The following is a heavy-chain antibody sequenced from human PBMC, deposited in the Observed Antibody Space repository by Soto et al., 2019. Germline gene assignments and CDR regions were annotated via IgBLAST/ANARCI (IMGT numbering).Heavy chain of an antibody. V-gene: IGHV4-34*01. CDR1: GGSFSGYY. CDR3: SRRTPLYASESSRFDT. Sequence: PSETLSLTCAVYGGSFSGYYWSWIRQPPGKGLEWIGEINHSGSTNYNPSLKSRVTISVDTSKNQFSLRLSSVTAADTAIYYCSRRTPLYASESSRFDTWGQGALVTVSS. D-gene: IGHD3-10*01. CDR2: INHSGST. J-gene: IGHJ5*02.